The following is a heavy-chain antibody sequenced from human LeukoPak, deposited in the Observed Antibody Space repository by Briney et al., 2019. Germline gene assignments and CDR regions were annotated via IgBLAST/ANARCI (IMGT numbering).Heavy chain of an antibody. J-gene: IGHJ4*02. CDR2: MWSDGSNK. CDR3: ARNSALDY. D-gene: IGHD2/OR15-2a*01. Sequence: PGRSLRLPCAASGFTFSSYDMHWVRQAPGKGLEWVAVMWSDGSNKYHADSVKGRFTISRDNSKNTLYLQMNSLRAEDTAVYYCARNSALDYWGQGTLVTVSS. CDR1: GFTFSSYD. V-gene: IGHV3-33*01.